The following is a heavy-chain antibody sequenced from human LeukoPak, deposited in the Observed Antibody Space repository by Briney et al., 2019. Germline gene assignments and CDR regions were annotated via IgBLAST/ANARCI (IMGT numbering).Heavy chain of an antibody. CDR2: IYYSGST. D-gene: IGHD6-19*01. J-gene: IGHJ4*02. CDR1: GGSLSSYY. V-gene: IGHV4-59*01. Sequence: SETLSLTCAVSGGSLSSYYWSWIRQPPGKGLEWIGYIYYSGSTNYNPSLKSRVTISVDTSKNQFPLKLSSVTAADTAEYYCARVAVVGLGRSRYYFDDWGQGTLVTVS. CDR3: ARVAVVGLGRSRYYFDD.